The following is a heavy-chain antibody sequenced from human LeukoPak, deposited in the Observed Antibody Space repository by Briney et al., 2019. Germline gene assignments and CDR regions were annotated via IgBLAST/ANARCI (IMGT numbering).Heavy chain of an antibody. V-gene: IGHV3-30*04. CDR1: GFTFSSYA. J-gene: IGHJ4*02. CDR3: ARAKSSSWYDY. Sequence: GGSLRLSCAASGFTFSSYAMHWVRQAPGKGLEWVAVISYDGSNKYYADSVKGRFTISRDNSKNTLYLQMNSLRAEDTAVYYCARAKSSSWYDYWGQGTLVTVSS. CDR2: ISYDGSNK. D-gene: IGHD6-13*01.